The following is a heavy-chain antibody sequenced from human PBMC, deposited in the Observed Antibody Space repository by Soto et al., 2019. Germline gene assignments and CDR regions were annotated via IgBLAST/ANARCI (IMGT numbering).Heavy chain of an antibody. Sequence: GSLRLSCAASGFTFSSYGMHWVRQAPGKGLEWVAVIWYDGSNKYYADSVKGRFTISRENAKNSLYLQMNSLRAEDTAVYYCARSGGSGSVDYWGQGTLVTVSS. CDR2: IWYDGSNK. V-gene: IGHV3-33*01. CDR1: GFTFSSYG. D-gene: IGHD3-10*01. J-gene: IGHJ4*02. CDR3: ARSGGSGSVDY.